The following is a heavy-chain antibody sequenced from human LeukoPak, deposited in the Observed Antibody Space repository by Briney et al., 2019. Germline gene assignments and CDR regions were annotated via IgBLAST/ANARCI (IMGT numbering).Heavy chain of an antibody. J-gene: IGHJ4*02. Sequence: ASVKVSCKASGYTFTGYYMHWVRQAPGQGLEWMGWINPNSGGTNYAQKFQGRVTMTRDTSISTAYMELSRLRSDDTAVYYSARWPSPFTIFGVVQAGDFDYWGQGTLVTVSS. D-gene: IGHD3-3*01. CDR2: INPNSGGT. CDR3: ARWPSPFTIFGVVQAGDFDY. V-gene: IGHV1-2*02. CDR1: GYTFTGYY.